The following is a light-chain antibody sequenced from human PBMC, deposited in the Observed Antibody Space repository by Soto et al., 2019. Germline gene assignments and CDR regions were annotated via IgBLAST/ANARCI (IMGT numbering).Light chain of an antibody. J-gene: IGKJ1*01. V-gene: IGKV3-20*01. CDR3: QQYCSSPEGT. CDR2: GAS. CDR1: QIVSSSY. Sequence: EIVLTQSPGTLSLSPGERATLSCRASQIVSSSYLAWYQQKLGQAPRLLIYGASSRATGIPDRFSGSGSGTDFSLTISRLEPEDFAVYYCQQYCSSPEGTFGQGTKVEIK.